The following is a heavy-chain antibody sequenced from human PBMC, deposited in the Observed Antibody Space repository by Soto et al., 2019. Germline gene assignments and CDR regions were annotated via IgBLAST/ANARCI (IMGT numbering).Heavy chain of an antibody. CDR1: GFTFSSYA. D-gene: IGHD1-1*01. J-gene: IGHJ6*02. CDR3: AKPVHMSTDYYYYGMDV. V-gene: IGHV3-23*01. Sequence: LRLSCAASGFTFSSYAMSWVRQAPGKGLEWVSAISGSGGSTYYADSVKGRFTISRDNSKNTLYLQMNSLRAEDTAVYYCAKPVHMSTDYYYYGMDVWGQGTTVTVSS. CDR2: ISGSGGST.